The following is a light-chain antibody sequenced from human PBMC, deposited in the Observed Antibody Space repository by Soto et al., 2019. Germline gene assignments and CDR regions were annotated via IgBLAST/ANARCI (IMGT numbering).Light chain of an antibody. Sequence: DLQMTQSPSTLSGSVGDRVTITCRASQTISSWLAWYQQKPGKAPKLLLYKASTLKSGVPSRFRGSGSRTEFTLTISSLQPDDFATYYCQHSNSYSEAFGQGTKVELK. CDR1: QTISSW. CDR2: KAS. V-gene: IGKV1-5*03. CDR3: QHSNSYSEA. J-gene: IGKJ1*01.